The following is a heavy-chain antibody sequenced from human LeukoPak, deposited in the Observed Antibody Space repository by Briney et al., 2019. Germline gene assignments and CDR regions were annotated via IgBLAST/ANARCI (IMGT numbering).Heavy chain of an antibody. CDR2: ITASSSYT. Sequence: GGSLRLSCAASGFTFSTYSMNWVRRAPGKGLEWVSSITASSSYTYYADSVKGRFTISRDNTKNSLYLQMNGLRAEDTGIYYCAREDYYESGTDDYWGQGTLVTVFS. D-gene: IGHD3-10*01. CDR1: GFTFSTYS. V-gene: IGHV3-21*01. CDR3: AREDYYESGTDDY. J-gene: IGHJ4*02.